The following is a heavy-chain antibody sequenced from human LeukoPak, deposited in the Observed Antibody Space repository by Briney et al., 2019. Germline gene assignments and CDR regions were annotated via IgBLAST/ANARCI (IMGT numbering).Heavy chain of an antibody. CDR2: INHSGST. V-gene: IGHV4-30-2*01. CDR3: ARVRPPTFYDSSGYSDY. D-gene: IGHD3-22*01. J-gene: IGHJ4*02. CDR1: GGSISSGGYS. Sequence: SETLSLTCAVSGGSISSGGYSWSWIRQPPGKGLEWIGEINHSGSTNYNPSLKSRVTISVDTSKNQFSLKLSSVTATDTAVYYCARVRPPTFYDSSGYSDYWGQGTLVTVSS.